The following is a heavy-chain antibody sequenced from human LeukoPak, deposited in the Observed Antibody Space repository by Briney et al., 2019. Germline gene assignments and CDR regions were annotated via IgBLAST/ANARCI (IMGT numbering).Heavy chain of an antibody. V-gene: IGHV3-30*04. J-gene: IGHJ6*03. CDR1: GFTFSSYA. Sequence: GRSLRFSCAASGFTFSSYAMHWVRQAPGKGLEWVAVISYDGGNKYYADSVKGRFTISRDNSKNTLYLLMNSLRAEDTAMYYCAKDRVAGIFPHYYYYMDVWGKGTTVTVSS. CDR3: AKDRVAGIFPHYYYYMDV. D-gene: IGHD6-19*01. CDR2: ISYDGGNK.